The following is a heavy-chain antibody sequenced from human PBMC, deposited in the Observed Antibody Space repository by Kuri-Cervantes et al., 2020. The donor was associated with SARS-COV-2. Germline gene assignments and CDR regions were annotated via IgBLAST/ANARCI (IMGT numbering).Heavy chain of an antibody. Sequence: ASVKVSCKASGYTFTSYDINWVRQATGQGLEWMGWMNPNSGNTGYAQKFQGRVTMTRNTSISTAYMELSSLRSEDTAVYYCARVCGYGSGSYNSFSDFDYWAQGTLVTVSS. J-gene: IGHJ4*02. CDR3: ARVCGYGSGSYNSFSDFDY. D-gene: IGHD3-10*01. CDR2: MNPNSGNT. CDR1: GYTFTSYD. V-gene: IGHV1-8*01.